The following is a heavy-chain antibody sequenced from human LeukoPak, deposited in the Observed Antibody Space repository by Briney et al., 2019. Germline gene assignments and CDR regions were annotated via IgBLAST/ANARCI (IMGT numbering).Heavy chain of an antibody. CDR2: ILYDGSNK. J-gene: IGHJ1*01. V-gene: IGHV3-30*04. Sequence: PGGSLRLSCAASGFTFSNYAMHWVRQAPGKGLEWVADILYDGSNKYSADSVKGRFTISRDNAKSSLYLQMNSLRDEDTAVYYCAGYFQHWGQGTLVTVSS. CDR1: GFTFSNYA. CDR3: AGYFQH.